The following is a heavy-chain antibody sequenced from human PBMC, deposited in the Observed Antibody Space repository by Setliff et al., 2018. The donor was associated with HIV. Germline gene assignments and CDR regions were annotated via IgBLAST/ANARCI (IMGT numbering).Heavy chain of an antibody. CDR1: GFPFSAYA. CDR3: VTGVGTSSVDY. V-gene: IGHV3-72*01. D-gene: IGHD3-22*01. Sequence: GSLRLSCEASGFPFSAYAFSWVRQAPGKGLEWVGRTRNRANNYITDYATSVQGRFTISRDYSKNTLYLQMNSLRSEDTAVYYCVTGVGTSSVDYWGQGTMVTVSS. CDR2: TRNRANNYIT. J-gene: IGHJ4*02.